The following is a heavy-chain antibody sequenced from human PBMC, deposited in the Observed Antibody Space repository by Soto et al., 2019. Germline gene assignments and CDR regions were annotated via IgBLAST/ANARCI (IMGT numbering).Heavy chain of an antibody. V-gene: IGHV4-39*01. CDR3: ARGSGKVTTFDY. D-gene: IGHD4-17*01. J-gene: IGHJ4*02. Sequence: QLQLQESGPGLVKPSETLSLTCTVSGGSISSSSYYWGWIRQPPGKGLEWIGSIYYSGSTYYNPSLKSRVTISVDTSKNQFSLKLSSVTAADTAVYYCARGSGKVTTFDYWGQGTLVTVSS. CDR2: IYYSGST. CDR1: GGSISSSSYY.